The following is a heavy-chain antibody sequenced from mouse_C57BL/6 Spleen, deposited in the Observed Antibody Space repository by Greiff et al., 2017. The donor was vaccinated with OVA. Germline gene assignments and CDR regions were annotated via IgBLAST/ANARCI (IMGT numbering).Heavy chain of an antibody. D-gene: IGHD2-5*01. CDR1: GFTFNTYA. V-gene: IGHV10-3*01. CDR3: VRDDQSNYGYAMDY. J-gene: IGHJ4*01. Sequence: EVMLVESGGGLVQPKGSLKLSCAASGFTFNTYAMHWVRQAPGKGLEWVARIRSKSSNYATYYADSVKDRFTISRDDSQSMLYLQMNNLKTEDTAMYYCVRDDQSNYGYAMDYWGQGTSVTVSS. CDR2: IRSKSSNYAT.